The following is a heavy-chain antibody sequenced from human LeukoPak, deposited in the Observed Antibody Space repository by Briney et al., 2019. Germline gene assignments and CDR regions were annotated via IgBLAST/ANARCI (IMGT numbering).Heavy chain of an antibody. CDR3: ARLDYGDYVTTFDY. J-gene: IGHJ4*02. Sequence: SETLSLTCTVSGGSISSSSYYWGWIRQPPGKGLEWIGSIYYSGSTYYNPSLKSRVTISVDTSKNQFSLKLSSVTAADTAVYYCARLDYGDYVTTFDYWGQGTLVTVSS. CDR1: GGSISSSSYY. V-gene: IGHV4-39*01. CDR2: IYYSGST. D-gene: IGHD4-17*01.